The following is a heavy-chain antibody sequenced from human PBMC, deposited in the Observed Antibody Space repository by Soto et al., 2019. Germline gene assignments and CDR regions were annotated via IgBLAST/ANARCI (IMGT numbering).Heavy chain of an antibody. CDR2: IYRDGST. D-gene: IGHD7-27*01. J-gene: IGHJ2*01. V-gene: IGHV3-66*01. CDR1: GFTVSNNY. CDR3: ARNWGNWYFNL. Sequence: EVQLVESGGGLVQPGGSLRLSCAASGFTVSNNYVSWVRQAPGKGLEWVSLIYRDGSTYYADSVNGRFTISRDNSKNTLFLQMNSLRAEDTAVYYCARNWGNWYFNLWGRGTLVTVSS.